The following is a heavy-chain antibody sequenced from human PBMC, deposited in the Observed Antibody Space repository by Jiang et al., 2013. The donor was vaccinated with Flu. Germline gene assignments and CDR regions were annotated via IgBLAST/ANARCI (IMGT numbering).Heavy chain of an antibody. CDR2: IDPRSSYT. D-gene: IGHD6-25*01. Sequence: GAEVKKPGESLTLSCKTSGYSFTNYWITWVRQMPGKGLEWMGRIDPRSSYTGYSPSFQGHVTLTVDKSITTAYLQWSSLGASDTAMYYCARHALGSSGWHYFDDWGQGTLVTVSS. CDR3: ARHALGSSGWHYFDD. CDR1: GYSFTNYW. J-gene: IGHJ4*02. V-gene: IGHV5-10-1*01.